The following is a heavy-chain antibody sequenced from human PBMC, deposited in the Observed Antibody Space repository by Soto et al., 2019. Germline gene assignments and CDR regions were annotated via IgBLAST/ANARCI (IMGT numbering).Heavy chain of an antibody. J-gene: IGHJ6*02. D-gene: IGHD2-15*01. V-gene: IGHV3-23*01. CDR3: ANAAVVDYYYYYGMDV. Sequence: PWGSLRLSCAASGFTFSSYAMSWVRQAPGKGLEWVSAISGSGGSTYYADSVKGRFTISRDNSKNTLYLQMNSLRAEDTAVYYCANAAVVDYYYYYGMDVWGQGTTVTVSS. CDR1: GFTFSSYA. CDR2: ISGSGGST.